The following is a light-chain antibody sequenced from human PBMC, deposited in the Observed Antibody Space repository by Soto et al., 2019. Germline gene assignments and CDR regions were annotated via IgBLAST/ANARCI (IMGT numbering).Light chain of an antibody. V-gene: IGLV2-8*01. Sequence: QSALSQPPSASGSPGQSVTISCTGTSNDVGGYDYVSWFQQHPGKAPKLMIYEVNKRPAGVPDRVSGSTSDNTASLTVSGLQADDYSDYVCSSYAGCNIVLFGGGTKLTVL. CDR3: SSYAGCNIVL. CDR1: SNDVGGYDY. J-gene: IGLJ2*01. CDR2: EVN.